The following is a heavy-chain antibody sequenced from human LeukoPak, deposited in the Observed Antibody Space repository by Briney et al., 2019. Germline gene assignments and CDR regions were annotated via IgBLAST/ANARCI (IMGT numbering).Heavy chain of an antibody. CDR2: INHSGST. J-gene: IGHJ4*02. CDR1: GGSFSGYY. Sequence: SETLSLTCAVYGGSFSGYYWSWIRQPPGKGLEWIGEINHSGSTNYNPSLKSRVTISVDTSKNQFSLKLSSVTAADTAVYYCARNYGYGLFDYWGQGTLVTVSS. CDR3: ARNYGYGLFDY. D-gene: IGHD3-16*01. V-gene: IGHV4-34*01.